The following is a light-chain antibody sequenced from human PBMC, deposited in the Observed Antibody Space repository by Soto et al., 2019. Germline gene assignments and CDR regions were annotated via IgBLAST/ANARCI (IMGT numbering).Light chain of an antibody. J-gene: IGLJ1*01. CDR3: SSYIPTSVLYV. V-gene: IGLV2-14*01. CDR2: EVT. CDR1: SSDVGTYKF. Sequence: QSVLTQPASVSGSPGQSITISCTGTSSDVGTYKFVSWYQQRPGKAPKLLIYEVTNRPSGVSDRFSGSKSGNTASLTISGLQAEDEADYYCSSYIPTSVLYVFGTGTKVTVL.